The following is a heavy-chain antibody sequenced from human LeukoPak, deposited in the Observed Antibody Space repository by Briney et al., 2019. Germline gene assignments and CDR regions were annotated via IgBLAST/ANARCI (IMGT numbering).Heavy chain of an antibody. D-gene: IGHD6-13*01. CDR2: INAGNGNT. V-gene: IGHV1-3*01. Sequence: GASVKVSCKASGYTFTSYAMHWVRQAPGQRLEWMGWINAGNGNTKYSQKFQGRVTITRDTSASTAYMELSSLRSEDTAVYYCAREPYVSSSWYITYNWFDPWGQGTLVTVSS. J-gene: IGHJ5*02. CDR1: GYTFTSYA. CDR3: AREPYVSSSWYITYNWFDP.